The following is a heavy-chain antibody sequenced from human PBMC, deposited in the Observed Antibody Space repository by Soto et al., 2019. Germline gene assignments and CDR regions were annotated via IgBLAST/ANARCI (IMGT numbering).Heavy chain of an antibody. CDR1: GFTFTHYA. CDR2: ITGTDNT. V-gene: IGHV3-23*01. J-gene: IGHJ4*02. Sequence: EVQLLESGEDLVQPGGSLRLSCVVSGFTFTHYAMNWVRQAPGKGLEWVSAITGTDNTYYADSVQGRFTISRDSFESTIYLQMNSLKAEDTAVYYCAKVPWGSSRTGGFDYWGQGTLVTVSS. D-gene: IGHD6-6*01. CDR3: AKVPWGSSRTGGFDY.